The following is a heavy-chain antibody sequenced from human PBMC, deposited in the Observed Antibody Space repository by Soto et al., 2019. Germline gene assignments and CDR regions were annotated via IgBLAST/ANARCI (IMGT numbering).Heavy chain of an antibody. Sequence: GGSLRLSCAASGFTFSSYSMNWVRQAPGKGLEWVSSISSSSSYIYYADSVKGRFTISRDNAKNSLYLQMNSLRAEDTAVYYCARDLNWNYARDYYYYYMDVWGKGTTVTVSS. CDR2: ISSSSSYI. CDR3: ARDLNWNYARDYYYYYMDV. CDR1: GFTFSSYS. D-gene: IGHD1-7*01. V-gene: IGHV3-21*01. J-gene: IGHJ6*03.